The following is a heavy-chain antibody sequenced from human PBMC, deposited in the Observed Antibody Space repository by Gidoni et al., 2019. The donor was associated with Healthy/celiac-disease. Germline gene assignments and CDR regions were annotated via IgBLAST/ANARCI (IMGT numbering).Heavy chain of an antibody. CDR3: ARDYLDTAMVSAGY. Sequence: QVQLVQSGAEVKKPGASVKVSCKASGYTFTGYYMHWVRQPPGQGLEWMRRSNHNNNGTNYAQKYQGRVTMTRDTSISTAYMELSRLISDDTAVYYCARDYLDTAMVSAGYWGQGTLVTVSS. D-gene: IGHD5-18*01. J-gene: IGHJ4*02. CDR2: SNHNNNGT. CDR1: GYTFTGYY. V-gene: IGHV1-2*06.